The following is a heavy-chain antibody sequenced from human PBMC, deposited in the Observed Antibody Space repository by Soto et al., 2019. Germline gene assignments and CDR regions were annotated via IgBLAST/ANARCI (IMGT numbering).Heavy chain of an antibody. J-gene: IGHJ6*02. D-gene: IGHD3-10*01. Sequence: PGGSLRLSCAASGFTFSSYGMHWVRQAPGKGLEWVAVIWYDGSNKYYADSVKGRFTISRDNSKNTLYLQMNSLRAEDTAVYYCARERYYGSGLGNYYYYYGMDVWGQGTTV. CDR2: IWYDGSNK. CDR3: ARERYYGSGLGNYYYYYGMDV. V-gene: IGHV3-33*01. CDR1: GFTFSSYG.